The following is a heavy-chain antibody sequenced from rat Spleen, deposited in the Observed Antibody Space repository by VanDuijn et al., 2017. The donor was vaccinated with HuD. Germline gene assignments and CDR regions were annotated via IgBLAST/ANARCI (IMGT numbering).Heavy chain of an antibody. V-gene: IGHV5-31*01. CDR3: AREYYYTLDA. CDR2: ITNTGGTP. J-gene: IGHJ4*01. CDR1: GFTFNNYW. Sequence: EVQLVESGGGQVQPGRSLKLSCVASGFTFNNYWMTWIRQAPGKGLEWVASITNTGGTPYYAGSVKGRITSSRDNAESTLYLQINSLRSEDTATYYCAREYYYTLDAWGHGTSVTVSS.